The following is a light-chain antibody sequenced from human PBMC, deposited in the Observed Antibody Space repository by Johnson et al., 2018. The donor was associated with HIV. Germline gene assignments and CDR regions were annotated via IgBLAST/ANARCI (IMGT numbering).Light chain of an antibody. CDR1: SSNIGNNY. CDR2: DNN. V-gene: IGLV1-51*01. Sequence: QSVLTQPPSVSAAPGQKVTISCSGSSSNIGNNYVSWYQQLPGTAPKLLIYDNNKRPSGIPDRFSGSKSGTSATLGIPGLQPGDEADYYCGTGDSSLSAGVFGTGTKVTVL. CDR3: GTGDSSLSAGV. J-gene: IGLJ1*01.